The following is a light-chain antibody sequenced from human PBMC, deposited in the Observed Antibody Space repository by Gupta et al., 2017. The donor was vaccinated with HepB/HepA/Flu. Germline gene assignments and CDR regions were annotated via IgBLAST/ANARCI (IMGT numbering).Light chain of an antibody. CDR3: ATWDDSLSRPV. J-gene: IGLJ2*01. V-gene: IGLV1-44*01. Sequence: QSVLTQPPSASGTPGQTVTMSCSASSSNIGSTTVNCYQQVPGTAPKLLIYHNNQRPSGVPDRFSGSKSGTSASLAISGLQSEDEADYYCATWDDSLSRPVFGGGTTLTVL. CDR2: HNN. CDR1: SSNIGSTT.